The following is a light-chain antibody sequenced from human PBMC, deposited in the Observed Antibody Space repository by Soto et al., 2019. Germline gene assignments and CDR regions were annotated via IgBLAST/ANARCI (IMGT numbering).Light chain of an antibody. Sequence: EIVLTQSPATLSLSPGQRATLSCRASQSVSIYLAWYQQKPGQAPRLLIYDASNTATGIPARFSGSGSGTDFTLTISSLEPEDFAVYYCQQRSNWPGTFGQGTKVEIK. CDR2: DAS. CDR3: QQRSNWPGT. J-gene: IGKJ2*01. CDR1: QSVSIY. V-gene: IGKV3-11*01.